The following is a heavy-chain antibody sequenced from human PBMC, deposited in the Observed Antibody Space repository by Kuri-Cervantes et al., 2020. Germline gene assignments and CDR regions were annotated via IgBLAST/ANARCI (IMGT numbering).Heavy chain of an antibody. CDR3: AGTPPGVLWFREGSRVILNWFDP. CDR1: GYSISSGYY. CDR2: IYHSGST. J-gene: IGHJ5*02. D-gene: IGHD3-10*01. Sequence: SETLSLTCAVSGYSISSGYYWGWIRQPPVKGLEWIGSIYHSGSTYYNPSLKSRVTISVDTSKNQFSLKLSSVTAADTAVYYCAGTPPGVLWFREGSRVILNWFDPWGQGTLVTVSS. V-gene: IGHV4-38-2*01.